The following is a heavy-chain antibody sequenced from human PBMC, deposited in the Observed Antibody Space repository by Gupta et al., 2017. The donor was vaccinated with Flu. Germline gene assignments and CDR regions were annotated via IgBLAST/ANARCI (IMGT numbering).Heavy chain of an antibody. CDR2: VSGGGSNS. CDR3: AKGANWAFEI. V-gene: IGHV3-23*01. CDR1: GFPFTQFA. J-gene: IGHJ3*02. D-gene: IGHD1-1*01. Sequence: LGVGGSFGPAGGALGLPCAAPGFPFTQFAMRWVRQAPGKGLEWVSTVSGGGSNSYYADSVKGRFTISGDSSKKTVYLQMNSLRVEDTAVYYCAKGANWAFEIWGQGTMVTVSS.